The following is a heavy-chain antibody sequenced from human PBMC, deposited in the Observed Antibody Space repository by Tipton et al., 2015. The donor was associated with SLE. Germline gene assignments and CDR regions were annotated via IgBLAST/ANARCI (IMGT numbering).Heavy chain of an antibody. D-gene: IGHD5-12*01. CDR2: VYSAGSS. CDR3: ARGESTAIRGYHYFYYGMDV. J-gene: IGHJ6*02. V-gene: IGHV3-66*01. Sequence: SLRLSCAASGFTVSNNYISWVRQAPGKGLEWVSLVYSAGSSSYADSVKGRFTISRDNSKNTFYLQMNSLRAEDTAVYFCARGESTAIRGYHYFYYGMDVWGQVTTVTVCS. CDR1: GFTVSNNY.